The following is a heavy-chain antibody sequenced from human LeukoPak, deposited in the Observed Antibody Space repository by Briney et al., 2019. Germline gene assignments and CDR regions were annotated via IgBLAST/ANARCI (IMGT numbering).Heavy chain of an antibody. CDR3: ARGRSSGY. Sequence: PSETLSLTCAVYGGSFSGYYWNWIHQPPGKGLEWIGDINHSGSTNYNPSLKSRVTISGDTSKNQLSLRLTSVTAADTAVYYCARGRSSGYWGQGTLVTVSS. CDR1: GGSFSGYY. J-gene: IGHJ4*02. V-gene: IGHV4-34*01. CDR2: INHSGST. D-gene: IGHD3-10*01.